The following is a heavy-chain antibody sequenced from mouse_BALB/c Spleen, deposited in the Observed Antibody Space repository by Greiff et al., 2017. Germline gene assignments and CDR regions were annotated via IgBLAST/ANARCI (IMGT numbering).Heavy chain of an antibody. J-gene: IGHJ4*01. CDR1: GFSLTSYD. Sequence: VKLMESGPGLVAPSQSLSITCTVSGFSLTSYDISWIRQPPGKGLEWLGVIWTGGGTNYNSAFMSRLSISKDNSKSQVFLKMNSLQTDDTAIYYCVRDHYGYDAMDYWGQGTSVTVSS. V-gene: IGHV2-9-2*01. CDR3: VRDHYGYDAMDY. D-gene: IGHD1-2*01. CDR2: IWTGGGT.